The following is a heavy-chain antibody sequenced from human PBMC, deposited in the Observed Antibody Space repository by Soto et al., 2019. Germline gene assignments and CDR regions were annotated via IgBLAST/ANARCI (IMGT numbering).Heavy chain of an antibody. V-gene: IGHV3-48*03. Sequence: GGSLRLSCAASGFTFSSYEMNWVRQAPGKWLEWVSYISSSGSTIYYADSVKGRFTISRDNAKNSLYLQMNSLRAEDTAVYYCARDPGDFWSGYQPDRTVWGQGXAVTVSS. D-gene: IGHD3-3*01. CDR3: ARDPGDFWSGYQPDRTV. CDR1: GFTFSSYE. J-gene: IGHJ6*02. CDR2: ISSSGSTI.